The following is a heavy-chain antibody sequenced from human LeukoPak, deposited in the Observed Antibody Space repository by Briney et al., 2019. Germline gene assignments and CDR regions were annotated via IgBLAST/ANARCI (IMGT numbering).Heavy chain of an antibody. V-gene: IGHV3-30*18. CDR2: ISYYGSNK. Sequence: WGSLSLTCAASGFTFSSYGKHWGWQGPGKGLGWEGVISYYGSNKYYEDSVQGRFAISRENSKHTLYLQMNSLRAEETAVYYCAKDSYEFLTDSNWFDPGGEGTLVTLS. D-gene: IGHD3-9*01. J-gene: IGHJ5*02. CDR1: GFTFSSYG. CDR3: AKDSYEFLTDSNWFDP.